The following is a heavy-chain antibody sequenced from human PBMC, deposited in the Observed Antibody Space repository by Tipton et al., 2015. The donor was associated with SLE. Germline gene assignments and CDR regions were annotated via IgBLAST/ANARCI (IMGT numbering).Heavy chain of an antibody. V-gene: IGHV4-34*01. D-gene: IGHD6-6*01. CDR1: GGSFSGYY. CDR2: INHSGST. J-gene: IGHJ3*02. CDR3: ARGVESSGSSGAFDI. Sequence: TLSLTCAVYGGSFSGYYWSWIRQPPGKGLEWIGEINHSGSTNYNPSLKSRVTISVDTSKNQSSLKLSSVTAADTAVYYCARGVESSGSSGAFDIWGQGTMVTVSS.